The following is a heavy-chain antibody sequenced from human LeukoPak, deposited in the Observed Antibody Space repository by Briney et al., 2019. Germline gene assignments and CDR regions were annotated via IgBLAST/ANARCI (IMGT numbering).Heavy chain of an antibody. Sequence: SQTLSLTCAISGDSVSASNPAWNWIRQLASRGLEWLGRTYFRSKWYYDYAESVKSRITINPDTSKNQFSLQLNSVTPEDTAVYYCVRDWIGYSFDYWGQGTLVTVSS. D-gene: IGHD3-3*01. CDR2: TYFRSKWYY. CDR3: VRDWIGYSFDY. J-gene: IGHJ4*02. V-gene: IGHV6-1*01. CDR1: GDSVSASNPA.